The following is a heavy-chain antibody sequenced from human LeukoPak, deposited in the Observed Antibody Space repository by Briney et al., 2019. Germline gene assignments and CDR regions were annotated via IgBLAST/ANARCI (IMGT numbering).Heavy chain of an antibody. CDR1: GFTFSSSW. Sequence: GGSLRLSCAASGFTFSSSWMYWVRQGPGKGLVWVSHISSDGSTTIYADSVKGRFTISRDNAKNTVYLQMNSLRAEDTAVYYCASSSNWGQGTLVTVSS. J-gene: IGHJ4*02. D-gene: IGHD2/OR15-2a*01. V-gene: IGHV3-74*01. CDR3: ASSSN. CDR2: ISSDGSTT.